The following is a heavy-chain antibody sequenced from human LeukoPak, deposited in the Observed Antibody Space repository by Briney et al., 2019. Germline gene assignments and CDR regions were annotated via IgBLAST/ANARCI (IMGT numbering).Heavy chain of an antibody. D-gene: IGHD1-1*01. V-gene: IGHV1-69*05. CDR1: GGTCSSYA. J-gene: IGHJ4*02. Sequence: SVKVSCKASGGTCSSYAISWVRQAPGQGLEWMGGIIPIFGTANYAQKFQGRVTITTDESTSTAYMELSSLRSEDTAVYYCAREGTGTLPFDYWGQGTLVTVSS. CDR3: AREGTGTLPFDY. CDR2: IIPIFGTA.